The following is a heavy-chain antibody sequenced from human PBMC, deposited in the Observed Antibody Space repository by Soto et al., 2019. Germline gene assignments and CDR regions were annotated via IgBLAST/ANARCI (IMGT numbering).Heavy chain of an antibody. CDR2: ISSSSGYI. V-gene: IGHV3-21*01. J-gene: IGHJ6*02. CDR3: TSGALDYYYYGLDV. CDR1: GFTFISYS. D-gene: IGHD3-3*02. Sequence: GGSLRLSCAASGFTFISYSVNWVRQAQGKGLEWVSSISSSSGYIYYADSVKGRFTISRDNAKNSLYLQMNSLRAEDTAVYYCTSGALDYYYYGLDVWGQGTTVTVS.